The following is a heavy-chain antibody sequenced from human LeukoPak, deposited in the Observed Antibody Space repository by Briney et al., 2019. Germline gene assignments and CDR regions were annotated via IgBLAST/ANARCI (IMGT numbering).Heavy chain of an antibody. CDR2: ISSNGGHT. CDR3: VKATVTSSYFDYLDS. J-gene: IGHJ4*02. CDR1: GFSFSICS. V-gene: IGHV3-64D*09. Sequence: GGSLRLSCSASGFSFSICSMHWVRQAPGKGLEYVSAISSNGGHTNYADSVKGRFTISRDNSKNTLYLQMSSLRAEDTAVYYCVKATVTSSYFDYLDSWGQGTRVTVSS. D-gene: IGHD4-17*01.